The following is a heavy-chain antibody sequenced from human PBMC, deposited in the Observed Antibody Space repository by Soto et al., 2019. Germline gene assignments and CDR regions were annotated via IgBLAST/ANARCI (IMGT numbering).Heavy chain of an antibody. CDR3: APAGYCSGGSCGWFDP. CDR2: INHSGST. D-gene: IGHD2-15*01. Sequence: QVQLQQWGAGLLKPSETLSLTCAVYGGSFSGYYWSWIRQPPGKGLEWIGEINHSGSTNYNPSLTSRVTISVDTSKNQFSLKLSSVTAADTAVYYCAPAGYCSGGSCGWFDPWGQGTLVTVSS. J-gene: IGHJ5*02. CDR1: GGSFSGYY. V-gene: IGHV4-34*01.